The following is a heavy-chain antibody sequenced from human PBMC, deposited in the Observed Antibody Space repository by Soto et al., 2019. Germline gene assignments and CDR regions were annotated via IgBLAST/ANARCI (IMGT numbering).Heavy chain of an antibody. Sequence: ASVKVSCKASGYTFTSYGISWVRQAPGQGLEWMGWISAYNGNTNYAQKLQGRVTMTTDTSTSTAYMELRSLRSDDTAVYYCARGVNYGSGSYYLSPYYYYYMDVWGKGTTVTVSS. D-gene: IGHD3-10*01. V-gene: IGHV1-18*01. CDR3: ARGVNYGSGSYYLSPYYYYYMDV. J-gene: IGHJ6*03. CDR2: ISAYNGNT. CDR1: GYTFTSYG.